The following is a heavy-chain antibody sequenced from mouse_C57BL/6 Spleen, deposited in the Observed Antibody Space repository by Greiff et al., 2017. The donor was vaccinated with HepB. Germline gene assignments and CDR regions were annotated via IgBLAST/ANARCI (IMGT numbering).Heavy chain of an antibody. CDR3: AKDPITTVVATDDY. CDR2: IYPRSGNT. J-gene: IGHJ2*01. V-gene: IGHV1-81*01. Sequence: QVQLQQSGAELARPGASVKLSCKASGYTFTSYGISWVKQRTGQGLEWIGEIYPRSGNTYYNEKFKGKATLTADKSSSTAYMELRSLTSEDSAVYFCAKDPITTVVATDDYWGQGTTLTVSS. CDR1: GYTFTSYG. D-gene: IGHD1-1*01.